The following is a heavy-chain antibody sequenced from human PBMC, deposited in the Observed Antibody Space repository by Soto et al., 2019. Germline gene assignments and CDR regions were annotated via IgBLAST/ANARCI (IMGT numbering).Heavy chain of an antibody. CDR3: ARDYRYYGSGSDMGYYYYYGMDV. Sequence: ASVKVSCKASGYTFTSYYMHWVRQAPGQGLEWMGWINPNSGGTNYAQKFQGWVTMTRDTSISTAYMELSRLRSDDTAVYYCARDYRYYGSGSDMGYYYYYGMDVWGQGTTVTVS. J-gene: IGHJ6*02. CDR1: GYTFTSYY. V-gene: IGHV1-2*04. D-gene: IGHD3-10*01. CDR2: INPNSGGT.